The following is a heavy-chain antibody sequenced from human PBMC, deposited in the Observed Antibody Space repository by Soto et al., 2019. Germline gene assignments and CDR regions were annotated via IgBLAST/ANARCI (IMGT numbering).Heavy chain of an antibody. D-gene: IGHD5-18*01. J-gene: IGHJ4*02. V-gene: IGHV4-31*03. Sequence: PSETLSLTCTVSGGSISSEGYYWSWFRQLPGKGLEWIGDIYYSGSTYYNPSLKSRLIISGDASKNQFSLKLSSVTAADTALYYCARGKGYSYGPYYFDYWGQGTLVTVPS. CDR1: GGSISSEGYY. CDR3: ARGKGYSYGPYYFDY. CDR2: IYYSGST.